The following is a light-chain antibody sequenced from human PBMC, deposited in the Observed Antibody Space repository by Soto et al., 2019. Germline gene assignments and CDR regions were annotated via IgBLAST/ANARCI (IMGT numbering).Light chain of an antibody. Sequence: QSALTQPASVSGSPGQSITISCTGTSSDVGGYNYVSWYQQHPGKAPKLMIYDVSNRPSGVSNRLSGSKSGNTASLTISGLQADDEADYYCASYTTSITYVFGSGTKVTVL. J-gene: IGLJ1*01. V-gene: IGLV2-14*01. CDR2: DVS. CDR1: SSDVGGYNY. CDR3: ASYTTSITYV.